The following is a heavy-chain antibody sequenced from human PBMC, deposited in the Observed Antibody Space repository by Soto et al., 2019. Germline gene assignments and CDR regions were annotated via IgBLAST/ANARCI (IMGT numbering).Heavy chain of an antibody. Sequence: EVQLVQSGAEVKKPGESLKISCKGSGYSFTSYWIGWVRQMPGKGLEWMGIIYPGDSDTRYSPSFQGQVTISADKSISTAYLQWSSLKASDTAMYYCASQRTREDDYGDSEVAWDAFDIWGQGTMVTVSS. CDR3: ASQRTREDDYGDSEVAWDAFDI. V-gene: IGHV5-51*01. J-gene: IGHJ3*02. D-gene: IGHD4-17*01. CDR1: GYSFTSYW. CDR2: IYPGDSDT.